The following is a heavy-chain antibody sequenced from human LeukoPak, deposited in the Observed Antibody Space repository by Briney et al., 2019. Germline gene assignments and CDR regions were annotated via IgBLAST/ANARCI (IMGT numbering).Heavy chain of an antibody. CDR3: AREELDSSSCDY. V-gene: IGHV4-39*07. Sequence: SETLSPTCTVSGGSISSSSYYWGWIRQPPGKGLEWIGSIYYSGSTYYNPSLKSRVTISVDTSKNQFSLKLSSVTAADTAVYYCAREELDSSSCDYWGQGTLVTVSS. D-gene: IGHD6-13*01. J-gene: IGHJ4*02. CDR2: IYYSGST. CDR1: GGSISSSSYY.